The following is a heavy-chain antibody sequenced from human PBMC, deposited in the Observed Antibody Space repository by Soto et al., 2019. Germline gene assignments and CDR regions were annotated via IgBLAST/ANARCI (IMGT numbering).Heavy chain of an antibody. D-gene: IGHD3-3*01. CDR2: INHSGST. CDR1: GGSFSGYY. J-gene: IGHJ3*02. V-gene: IGHV4-34*01. CDR3: ARGGEGFWSALAAFDI. Sequence: QVQLQQWGAGLLKPSETLSLTCAVYGGSFSGYYWSWVRQPPGKGLEWIVEINHSGSTNYNPSLKSRVTISVDTYKNQFSLKLSSVTAADTAVYYCARGGEGFWSALAAFDIWGQGTMVTVSS.